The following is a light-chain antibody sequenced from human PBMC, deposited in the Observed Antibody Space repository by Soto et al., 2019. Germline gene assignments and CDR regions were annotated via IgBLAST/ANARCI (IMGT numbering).Light chain of an antibody. CDR2: DAS. Sequence: DIQMTQSPSSLSASVGDRVTITCQASQDISNYLNWYQQKPGKAPKLLIYDASNLETGVPSRFSGSGSGTDFNFTISSLQLEYIEPYPRQQYATLHPTFVPRTKVNIK. J-gene: IGKJ3*01. V-gene: IGKV1-33*01. CDR3: QQYATLHPT. CDR1: QDISNY.